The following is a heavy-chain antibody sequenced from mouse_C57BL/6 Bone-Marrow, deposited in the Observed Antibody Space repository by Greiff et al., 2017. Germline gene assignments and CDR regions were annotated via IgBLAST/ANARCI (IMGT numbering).Heavy chain of an antibody. J-gene: IGHJ2*01. V-gene: IGHV3-6*01. CDR3: ASYSNRGY. CDR1: GYSITSGYY. CDR2: ISYDGSN. D-gene: IGHD2-5*01. Sequence: VQLQQSGPGLVKPSQSLSLTCSVTGYSITSGYYWNWIRQFPGNKLEWMGYISYDGSNNYNPSLKNRISITRDTSKNQFFLKLNSVTTEDTATYYCASYSNRGYWGQGTTLTVSS.